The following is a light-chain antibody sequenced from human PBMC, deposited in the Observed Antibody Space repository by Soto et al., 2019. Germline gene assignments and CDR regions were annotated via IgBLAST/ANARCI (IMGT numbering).Light chain of an antibody. CDR2: DVT. J-gene: IGLJ2*01. CDR1: SSDVGAYDF. V-gene: IGLV2-14*01. Sequence: QSALTQPASVSGSPGQSITISCTGTSSDVGAYDFVSWYQHYPGKAPKLVTFDVTHRPPGISYRFSGSKSANTASLTISGLLAEDEDFYYCSSSTTRSTLVFGGGTKLTVL. CDR3: SSSTTRSTLV.